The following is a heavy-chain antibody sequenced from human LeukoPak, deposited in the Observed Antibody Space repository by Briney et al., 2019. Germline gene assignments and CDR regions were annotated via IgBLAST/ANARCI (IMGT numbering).Heavy chain of an antibody. V-gene: IGHV4-61*02. CDR3: ARGGWNKFDY. Sequence: SQTLSLTCTVSGASISSGNDYWGWIRQPAGKGLEWIGRVYTGGSTNYNPSLKSRVTLSVDTSKNQFSLTLSSVTAADTAVYYCARGGWNKFDYWGQGTLVTVSS. J-gene: IGHJ4*02. CDR1: GASISSGNDY. D-gene: IGHD3-22*01. CDR2: VYTGGST.